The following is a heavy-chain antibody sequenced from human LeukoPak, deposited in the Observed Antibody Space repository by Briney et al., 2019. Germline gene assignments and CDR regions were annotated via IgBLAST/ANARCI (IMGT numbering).Heavy chain of an antibody. CDR2: VIYSGTT. J-gene: IGHJ4*02. CDR3: ARGRGYGYGIDY. Sequence: SETLSLTCTVSGGSISSHYWSWIRQPPGKGLEWIGYVIYSGTTNDNPSLKSRVTISVDTSKNQFSLKLSSVTAADTAVYYCARGRGYGYGIDYWGQGNLVTVSS. V-gene: IGHV4-59*11. D-gene: IGHD5-18*01. CDR1: GGSISSHY.